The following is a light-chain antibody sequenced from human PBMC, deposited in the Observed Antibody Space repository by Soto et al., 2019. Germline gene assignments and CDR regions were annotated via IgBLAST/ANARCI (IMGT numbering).Light chain of an antibody. V-gene: IGKV1-5*03. J-gene: IGKJ5*01. CDR1: ESISDW. Sequence: DIQMTQSPSTLSASVGDRVTFTCRASESISDWLVWYHQKPGKAPKLLIYKASRLESGVPSRFSGSASGTEFTLTITSLQPDDFGTYYCKQYSTSSISFGPGTRLEIK. CDR3: KQYSTSSIS. CDR2: KAS.